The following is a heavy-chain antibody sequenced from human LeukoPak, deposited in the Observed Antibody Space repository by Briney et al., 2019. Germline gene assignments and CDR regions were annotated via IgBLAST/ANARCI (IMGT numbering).Heavy chain of an antibody. J-gene: IGHJ3*02. Sequence: ASVKVSCKASGYTFTSYGISWVRQAPGQGLEWMGWISAYNGNTNYAQKLQGRVTMTTDTSTSTAYMELRSLRSDDTAVYYCAKVPWELFAFDIWGQGTMVTVSS. CDR2: ISAYNGNT. CDR1: GYTFTSYG. CDR3: AKVPWELFAFDI. D-gene: IGHD1-26*01. V-gene: IGHV1-18*01.